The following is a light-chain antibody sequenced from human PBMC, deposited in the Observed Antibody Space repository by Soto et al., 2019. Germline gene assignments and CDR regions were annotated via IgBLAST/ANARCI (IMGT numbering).Light chain of an antibody. Sequence: QSALTQPASVSGSPGQSTTISCTGTSSDIGGYNWVSWYQQHPGKAPKLIIFEVSYRPSGVSNRFSGSKSGNTASLTISGLQAEDEADYYCCSFTTTTWVFGGGTKVTVL. V-gene: IGLV2-14*01. J-gene: IGLJ3*02. CDR1: SSDIGGYNW. CDR2: EVS. CDR3: CSFTTTTWV.